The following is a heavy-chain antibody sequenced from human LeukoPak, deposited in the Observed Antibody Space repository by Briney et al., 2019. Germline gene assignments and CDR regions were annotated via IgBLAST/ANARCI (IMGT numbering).Heavy chain of an antibody. CDR3: ARELSASRVVVVIGGDAFDI. CDR1: GGSISSSSYY. CDR2: IYYSGST. D-gene: IGHD3-22*01. Sequence: SETQSLTCTVSGGSISSSSYYWGWIRQPPGKGLEWIGSIYYSGSTYYNPSLKSRVTISVDTSKNQFSLKLSSVTAADTAVYYCARELSASRVVVVIGGDAFDIWGQGTMVTVSS. J-gene: IGHJ3*02. V-gene: IGHV4-39*07.